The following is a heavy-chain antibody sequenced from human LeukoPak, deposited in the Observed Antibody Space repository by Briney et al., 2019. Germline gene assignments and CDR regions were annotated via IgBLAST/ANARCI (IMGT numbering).Heavy chain of an antibody. CDR1: GFTFSSYW. Sequence: GGSLRLSCAASGFTFSSYWMSWVRQAPGKGLEWVANIKQDGSEKYYVDSVKGRFTISRDNAKNSLYLQMNSLRAEDTAVYFCAKDHSEAMVRGLFDYWGQGTLVTVSS. CDR3: AKDHSEAMVRGLFDY. V-gene: IGHV3-7*01. J-gene: IGHJ4*02. D-gene: IGHD3-10*01. CDR2: IKQDGSEK.